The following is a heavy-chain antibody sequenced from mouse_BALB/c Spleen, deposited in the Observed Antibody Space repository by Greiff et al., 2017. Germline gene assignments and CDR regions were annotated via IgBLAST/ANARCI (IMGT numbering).Heavy chain of an antibody. J-gene: IGHJ4*01. D-gene: IGHD2-2*01. CDR3: ARGRGYGYDYAMDY. CDR1: GYTFSSYW. V-gene: IGHV1-9*01. CDR2: ILPGSGST. Sequence: VKLQESGAELMKPGASVKISCKATGYTFSSYWIEWVKQRPGHGLEWIGEILPGSGSTNYNEKFKGKATFTADTSSNTAYMQLSSLTSEDSAVYYCARGRGYGYDYAMDYWGQGTSVTVSS.